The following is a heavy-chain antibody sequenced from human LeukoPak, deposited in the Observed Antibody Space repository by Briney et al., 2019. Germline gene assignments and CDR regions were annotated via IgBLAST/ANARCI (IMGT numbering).Heavy chain of an antibody. V-gene: IGHV3-30*04. D-gene: IGHD3-16*01. CDR2: ISYDGSNK. J-gene: IGHJ4*02. Sequence: PGGSLRLSCAASGFTFSSYAMHWVRQDPGKGLEWVAVISYDGSNKYYADSVKGRFTISRDNSKNTLYLQMNSLRAEDTAVYYCAREFGSYYDYWGQGTLVTVSS. CDR3: AREFGSYYDY. CDR1: GFTFSSYA.